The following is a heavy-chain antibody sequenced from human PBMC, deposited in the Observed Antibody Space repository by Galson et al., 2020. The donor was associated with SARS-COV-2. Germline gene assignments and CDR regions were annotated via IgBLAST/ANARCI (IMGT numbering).Heavy chain of an antibody. D-gene: IGHD6-19*01. J-gene: IGHJ4*02. CDR2: ISWNSGSI. CDR3: AKDIGYSSGLFDY. V-gene: IGHV3-9*01. CDR1: GLTFDDYA. Sequence: CAASGLTFDDYALHWVRQAPGKGLEWVSGISWNSGSIGYADPVKGRFTISRDNAKNSLYLQMNSLRAEDTALYYCAKDIGYSSGLFDYWGQGTLVTVSS.